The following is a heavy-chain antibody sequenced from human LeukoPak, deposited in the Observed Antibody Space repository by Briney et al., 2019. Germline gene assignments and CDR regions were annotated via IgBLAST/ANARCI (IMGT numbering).Heavy chain of an antibody. D-gene: IGHD3-10*01. CDR1: GGSISSGGYY. J-gene: IGHJ4*02. Sequence: PSQTLSLTCTVSGGSISSGGYYWSWIRQHPGKGLEWIGYIYYSVSTYYNPSPKRRLTIPVNTSTNPFSRKLSSVTAADTAVYHCARTYGSGSYREGFDYWGQGTLVTVSS. CDR2: IYYSVST. V-gene: IGHV4-31*03. CDR3: ARTYGSGSYREGFDY.